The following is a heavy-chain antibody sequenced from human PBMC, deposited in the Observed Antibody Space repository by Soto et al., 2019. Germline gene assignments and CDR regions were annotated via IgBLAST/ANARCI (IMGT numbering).Heavy chain of an antibody. CDR2: IYHSGST. Sequence: SETLSLTCAGSGGSISSSNWWSWVRQPPGKGLEWIGEIYHSGSTNYNPSLKSRVTISVDKSKDQFSLKLSSLTAADTAVYYCARAPSSGWYGYWGQGTLVTVSS. J-gene: IGHJ4*02. CDR3: ARAPSSGWYGY. V-gene: IGHV4-4*02. CDR1: GGSISSSNW. D-gene: IGHD6-19*01.